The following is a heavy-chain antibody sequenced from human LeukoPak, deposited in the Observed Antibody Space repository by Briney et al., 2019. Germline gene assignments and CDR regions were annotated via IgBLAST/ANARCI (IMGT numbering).Heavy chain of an antibody. Sequence: ASVKVSCTASGYTFTSYGISWMRHAPGQGLEWMGWISAYNGITNYAQKLQGSVTMTTDTSTSTAYMELRSLRYDDTALYYCARVWPLMALVLSYWGQGTLVTVSS. V-gene: IGHV1-18*01. CDR1: GYTFTSYG. CDR3: ARVWPLMALVLSY. J-gene: IGHJ4*02. D-gene: IGHD2/OR15-2a*01. CDR2: ISAYNGIT.